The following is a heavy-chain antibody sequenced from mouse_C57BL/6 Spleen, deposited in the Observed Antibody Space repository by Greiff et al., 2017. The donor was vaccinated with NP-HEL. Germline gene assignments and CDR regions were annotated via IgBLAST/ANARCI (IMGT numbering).Heavy chain of an antibody. J-gene: IGHJ4*01. V-gene: IGHV3-6*01. CDR2: ISYDGSN. CDR3: ARSGIYYYGSRAMDY. Sequence: VQLQQSGPGLVKPSQSLSLTCSVTGYSITSGYYWNWIRQFPGNKLEWMGYISYDGSNNYNPSLKNRISITRDTSTNQFFLKLNSVTTEDTATYYCARSGIYYYGSRAMDYWGQGTSVTVSS. D-gene: IGHD1-1*01. CDR1: GYSITSGYY.